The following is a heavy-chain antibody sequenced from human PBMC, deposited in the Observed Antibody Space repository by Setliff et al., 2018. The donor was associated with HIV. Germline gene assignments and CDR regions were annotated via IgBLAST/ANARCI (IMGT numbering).Heavy chain of an antibody. V-gene: IGHV1-69*06. D-gene: IGHD5-12*01. CDR3: AKEVATTYYYRYMDV. CDR1: GGTFSDSA. J-gene: IGHJ6*03. Sequence: GASVKVSCKASGGTFSDSAINWVRQAPGQGLEWMGRIIPVFGTANYAPKFPDRVTITADKSTSTAYLELSSLRSDDTAVYYCAKEVATTYYYRYMDVWDTG. CDR2: IIPVFGTA.